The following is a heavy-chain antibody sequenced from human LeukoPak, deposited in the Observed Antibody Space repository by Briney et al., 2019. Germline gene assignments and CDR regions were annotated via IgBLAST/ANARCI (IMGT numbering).Heavy chain of an antibody. V-gene: IGHV1-46*02. CDR3: ARDQEGFDY. CDR1: GYTFNNHY. CDR2: INPSGGST. Sequence: ASVKVSCKASGYTFNNHYMYWVRQALGQGFEWMGVINPSGGSTSYAQKFQGRVTVTRDTSTSTVHMELSGLRSEDTAVYYCARDQEGFDYWGQGTLVTVSS. J-gene: IGHJ4*02.